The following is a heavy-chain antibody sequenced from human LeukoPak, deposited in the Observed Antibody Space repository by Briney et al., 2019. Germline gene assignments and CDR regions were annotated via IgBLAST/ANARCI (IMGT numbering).Heavy chain of an antibody. CDR3: ARGPPAYYDFWSGYFGRFDY. CDR1: GGSISSGDYC. Sequence: SQTLSLTCTVSGGSISSGDYCWSWIRQPPGKGLEWIGYIYYSGSTYYNPSLKSRVTISVDTSKNQFSLKLSSVTAADTAVYYCARGPPAYYDFWSGYFGRFDYWGQGTLVTVSS. J-gene: IGHJ4*02. CDR2: IYYSGST. D-gene: IGHD3-3*01. V-gene: IGHV4-30-4*01.